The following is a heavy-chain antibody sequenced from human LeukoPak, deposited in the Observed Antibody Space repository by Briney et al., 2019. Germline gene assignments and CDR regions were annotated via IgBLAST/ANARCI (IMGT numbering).Heavy chain of an antibody. Sequence: NTSETLSLTCTVSGGSISSSGYYWSWIRQPPGKGLEWIGTIYYSGSAYYNPSLKTQVTISVDTSKNQFSLNLSSVTAADTAVYYCARGPGGSSSSDFDYWGQGTLVTVSS. CDR1: GGSISSSGYY. CDR3: ARGPGGSSSSDFDY. V-gene: IGHV4-39*01. CDR2: IYYSGSA. D-gene: IGHD6-6*01. J-gene: IGHJ4*02.